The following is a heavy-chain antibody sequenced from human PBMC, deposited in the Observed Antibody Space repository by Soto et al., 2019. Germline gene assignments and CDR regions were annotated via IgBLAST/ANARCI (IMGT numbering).Heavy chain of an antibody. V-gene: IGHV3-23*01. CDR1: GFTFSSYA. J-gene: IGHJ4*02. CDR3: AKEEGITMIVVVITTLDY. Sequence: GGSLRLSCAASGFTFSSYAMSWVRQAPGKGLEWVSAISGSGGRTYYADSVKGRFPTSRDNSKNTLYLQMNSLRAEDTAVYYCAKEEGITMIVVVITTLDYWGQGTLVTVSS. D-gene: IGHD3-22*01. CDR2: ISGSGGRT.